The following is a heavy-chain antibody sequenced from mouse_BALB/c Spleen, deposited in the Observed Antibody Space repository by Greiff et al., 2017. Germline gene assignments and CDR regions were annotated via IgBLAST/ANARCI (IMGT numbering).Heavy chain of an antibody. Sequence: VQLQQSGAELVRSGASVKLSCTASGFNIKDYYMHWVKQRPEQGLEWIGWIDPENGDTEYAPKFQGKATMTADTSSNTAYLQLSSLTSEDTAVYYCNKDDYDDAMDYWGQGTSVTVSS. J-gene: IGHJ4*01. V-gene: IGHV14-4*02. D-gene: IGHD2-4*01. CDR1: GFNIKDYY. CDR2: IDPENGDT. CDR3: NKDDYDDAMDY.